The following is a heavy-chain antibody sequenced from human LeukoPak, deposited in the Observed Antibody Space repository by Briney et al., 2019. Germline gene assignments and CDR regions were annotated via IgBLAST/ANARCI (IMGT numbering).Heavy chain of an antibody. CDR2: IYYSGRT. CDR3: ANYYDSRGYYLFEF. J-gene: IGHJ4*02. V-gene: IGHV4-39*01. Sequence: SETLSPTCTVSGGSINRGGHYWAWIRQTPGKGLEWIGSIYYSGRTYYNPSVESRVTMSVDTSENQFSLKLASVTAADTAVYFCANYYDSRGYYLFEFWGQGTLVTVSS. D-gene: IGHD3-22*01. CDR1: GGSINRGGHY.